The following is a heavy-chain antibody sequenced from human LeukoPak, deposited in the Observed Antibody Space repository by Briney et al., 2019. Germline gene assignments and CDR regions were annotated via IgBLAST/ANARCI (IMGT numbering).Heavy chain of an antibody. Sequence: ASVKVSCKASGGTFSSYAISWVRQAPGQGLEWMRGIIPIFGTANYAQKFQGRVTITTDESTSTAYMELSSLRSEDTAVYYCAREYYYDSSGSWSSFDPWGQGTLVTVSS. J-gene: IGHJ5*02. CDR1: GGTFSSYA. V-gene: IGHV1-69*05. CDR3: AREYYYDSSGSWSSFDP. CDR2: IIPIFGTA. D-gene: IGHD3-22*01.